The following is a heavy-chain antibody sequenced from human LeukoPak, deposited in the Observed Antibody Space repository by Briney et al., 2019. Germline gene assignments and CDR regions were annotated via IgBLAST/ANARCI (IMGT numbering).Heavy chain of an antibody. CDR3: ARDWANYYDSSGYYDY. D-gene: IGHD3-22*01. J-gene: IGHJ4*02. V-gene: IGHV3-11*01. Sequence: GGSLRLSCAASGFIFSHYSMSWIRQAPGKGLEWVSYISSSGSTIYYADSVKGRFTISRDNAKNSLYLQMNSLRAEDTAVYYCARDWANYYDSSGYYDYWGQGTLVTVSS. CDR1: GFIFSHYS. CDR2: ISSSGSTI.